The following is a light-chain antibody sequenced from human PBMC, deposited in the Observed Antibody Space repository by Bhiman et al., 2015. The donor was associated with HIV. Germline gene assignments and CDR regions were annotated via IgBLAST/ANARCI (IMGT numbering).Light chain of an antibody. CDR1: SRDVGGYDY. CDR3: AAWDDSLNGRV. V-gene: IGLV2-14*03. J-gene: IGLJ3*02. CDR2: DVS. Sequence: QSALTQPASVSGSPGQSITISCTGTSRDVGGYDYVSWYQQHPGKAPQLMIYDVSQRPSGVPDRFSGSKSGTSASLAISGLQAEDEADYYCAAWDDSLNGRVFGGGTKLTVL.